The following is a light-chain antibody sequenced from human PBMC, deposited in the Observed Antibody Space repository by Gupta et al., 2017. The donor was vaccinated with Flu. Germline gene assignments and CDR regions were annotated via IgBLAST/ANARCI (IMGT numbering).Light chain of an antibody. Sequence: SLGERATINCKSSQSLLYSSNNKNYLAWYQQRPGQPPKLLFYWASTRESGVPDRFSGSGSGSDFTLTISSLQAEDVAIYYCHQDYGSPHTFGQGTNLEIK. J-gene: IGKJ2*01. CDR1: QSLLYSSNNKNY. V-gene: IGKV4-1*01. CDR2: WAS. CDR3: HQDYGSPHT.